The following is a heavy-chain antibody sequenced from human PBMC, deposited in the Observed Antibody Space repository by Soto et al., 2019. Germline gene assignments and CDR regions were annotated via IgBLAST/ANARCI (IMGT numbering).Heavy chain of an antibody. CDR3: ARDKGYCSGGSCYSRFDP. CDR1: GFTFDDYG. J-gene: IGHJ5*02. CDR2: INWNGGST. Sequence: GGSLRLSCAASGFTFDDYGMSWVRQAPGKGLEWVSGINWNGGSTGYADSVKGRFTISRDNAKNSLYLQMNSLRAEDTALYHCARDKGYCSGGSCYSRFDPWGQGTLVTVSS. D-gene: IGHD2-15*01. V-gene: IGHV3-20*01.